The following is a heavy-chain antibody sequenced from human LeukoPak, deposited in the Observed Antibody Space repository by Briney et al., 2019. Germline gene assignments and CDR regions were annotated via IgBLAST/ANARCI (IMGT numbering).Heavy chain of an antibody. Sequence: PGGSLRLSCAASGFTFSSYSMNWVRQAPGKGLEWVSSISSSSSYIYYADSVKGRFTISRDNAKNSLYLQMNSQRAEDTAVYYCASPYGSGPYHYYGMDVWGQGTTVTVSS. D-gene: IGHD3-10*01. CDR3: ASPYGSGPYHYYGMDV. CDR1: GFTFSSYS. J-gene: IGHJ6*02. CDR2: ISSSSSYI. V-gene: IGHV3-21*01.